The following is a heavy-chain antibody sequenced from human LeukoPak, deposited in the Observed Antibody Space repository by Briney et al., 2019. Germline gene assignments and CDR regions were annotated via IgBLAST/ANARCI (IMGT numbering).Heavy chain of an antibody. D-gene: IGHD3-10*01. CDR1: GGSGNSNISD. V-gene: IGHV4-39*07. Sequence: PSETLSRTCTVAGGSGNSNISDWGCIRQPPGKGLEWIGSIYYTGGIYFTPSLKSRVTISVDTSNNQFSLKLSSVTAADTAVYYCARVLLFASFDIWGQRTMVTVSS. CDR2: IYYTGGI. CDR3: ARVLLFASFDI. J-gene: IGHJ3*02.